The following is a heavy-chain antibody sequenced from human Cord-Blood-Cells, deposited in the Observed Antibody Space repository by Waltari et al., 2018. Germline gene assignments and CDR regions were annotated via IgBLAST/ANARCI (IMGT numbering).Heavy chain of an antibody. Sequence: QLQLQESGPGLVKPSETLSLTCTVSGGSISSSSYYWGWIRQPPGKGLEWIGSIYYSGRTYDNPSLKSRVTISVDTSKNQFSLKRSSVTAADTAVYYCARGDEFSEQYGGFDYWGQGTLVTVSS. CDR1: GGSISSSSYY. J-gene: IGHJ4*02. CDR2: IYYSGRT. CDR3: ARGDEFSEQYGGFDY. V-gene: IGHV4-39*07. D-gene: IGHD2-15*01.